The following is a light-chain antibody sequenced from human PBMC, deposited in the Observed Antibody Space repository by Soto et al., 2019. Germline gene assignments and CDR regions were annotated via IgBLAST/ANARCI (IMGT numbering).Light chain of an antibody. CDR3: QQYNTYSHT. V-gene: IGKV1-5*03. J-gene: IGKJ2*01. CDR2: KAS. Sequence: DIQMTQSPSTLSASVGDRVTITCRASQSISSWLAWYQQKPGKAPKLLISKASYLESGVPSRFSGSGSGTEFTLTISSLQPDDFATYSCQQYNTYSHTFGQGTKLEI. CDR1: QSISSW.